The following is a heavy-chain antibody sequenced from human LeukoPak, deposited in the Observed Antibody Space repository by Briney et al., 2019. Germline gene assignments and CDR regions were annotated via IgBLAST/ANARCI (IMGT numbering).Heavy chain of an antibody. CDR1: XXSISSYY. Sequence: VXXXSISSYYWSWVRQXAGKGLXXXGXIXSRGSTNYNPSLKCRVTMSVATSNNPFSLKLSSVTAADTAVYYCARDQSLGYCSGGSCPDPYYYYGMDVWGQGTTVTVSS. CDR3: ARDQSLGYCSGGSCPDPYYYYGMDV. D-gene: IGHD2-15*01. CDR2: IXSRGST. V-gene: IGHV4-4*07. J-gene: IGHJ6*02.